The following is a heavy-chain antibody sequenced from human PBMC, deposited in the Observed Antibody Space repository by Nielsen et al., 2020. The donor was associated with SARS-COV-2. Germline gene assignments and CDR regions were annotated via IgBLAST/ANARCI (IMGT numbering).Heavy chain of an antibody. V-gene: IGHV3-30*18. Sequence: GESLKISCAASGFNFNNFGMHWVRQAPDKGLEWVAHISYEGSIRTYADSVKGRFTISRDTSKRTVYLQMNGLRSEDTAVYFCAKQGGVFHFRSSFYPDFWGQGTLVTVSS. CDR1: GFNFNNFG. CDR2: ISYEGSIR. J-gene: IGHJ4*02. CDR3: AKQGGVFHFRSSFYPDF. D-gene: IGHD3-3*02.